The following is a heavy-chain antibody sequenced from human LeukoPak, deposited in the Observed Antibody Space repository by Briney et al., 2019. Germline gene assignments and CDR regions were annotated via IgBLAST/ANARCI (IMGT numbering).Heavy chain of an antibody. V-gene: IGHV3-9*01. CDR2: ISWNSGSI. D-gene: IGHD4-23*01. Sequence: GGSLRLSCAASGFTFDDYAMHWVRQAPGKGLEWVSGISWNSGSIGYADSVKGRFTISRDNAKNSLYLQMNSLRAEDTALYYCEKNYRGGGNNTYGRDFGAQGPTVTVPS. J-gene: IGHJ6*02. CDR3: EKNYRGGGNNTYGRDF. CDR1: GFTFDDYA.